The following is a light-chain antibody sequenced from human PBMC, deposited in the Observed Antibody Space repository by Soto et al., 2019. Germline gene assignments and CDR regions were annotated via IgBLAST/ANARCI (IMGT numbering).Light chain of an antibody. CDR2: DVS. CDR1: SSDVGGYNY. CDR3: CSYAGSYAYV. V-gene: IGLV2-11*01. J-gene: IGLJ1*01. Sequence: QSALTQPRSVSGSPGQSVTISCTGTSSDVGGYNYVSWYQQHPGKAPKLMIYDVSKRPSGVPDRFPGSKSGNTAALTISGLQAEYEADYYCCSYAGSYAYVFGTGTKLTVL.